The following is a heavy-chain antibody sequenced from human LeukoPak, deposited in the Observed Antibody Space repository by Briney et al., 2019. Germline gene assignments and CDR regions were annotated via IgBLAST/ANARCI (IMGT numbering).Heavy chain of an antibody. CDR1: GFTFSGYS. CDR2: ISTSSSYK. D-gene: IGHD4-11*01. CDR3: ARDLEDYNNYGEMAI. J-gene: IGHJ4*02. Sequence: GGSLRLSCTASGFTFSGYSMNWIRQAPGKGLEWVSTISTSSSYKYYADSVKGRFTISRDNAKNSLYLQMNSLRVEDTAVYYCARDLEDYNNYGEMAIWGQGTLVTVSS. V-gene: IGHV3-21*01.